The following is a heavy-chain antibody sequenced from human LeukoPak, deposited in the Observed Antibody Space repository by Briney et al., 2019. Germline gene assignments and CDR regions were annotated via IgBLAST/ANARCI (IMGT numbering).Heavy chain of an antibody. J-gene: IGHJ4*02. CDR3: ARGHRADGYSYGPYYFDY. Sequence: GGSLRLSCAASGFIVSSNYMSWVRQAPGKGLEWVSVINSGGSAYHADSVKGRFTISRDNSKSTLYLQMNSLRAEDTAVYYCARGHRADGYSYGPYYFDYWGQGTLVTVSS. CDR2: INSGGSA. CDR1: GFIVSSNY. V-gene: IGHV3-53*01. D-gene: IGHD5-24*01.